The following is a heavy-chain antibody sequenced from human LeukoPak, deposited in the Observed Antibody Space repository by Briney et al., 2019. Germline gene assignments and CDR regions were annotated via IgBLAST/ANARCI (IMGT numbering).Heavy chain of an antibody. CDR1: GGSISSSSYY. CDR2: IYYSGST. D-gene: IGHD4-17*01. V-gene: IGHV4-39*01. CDR3: ARPPPDYGDYALDY. J-gene: IGHJ4*02. Sequence: PSETLSLTCTVSGGSISSSSYYWGWIRQPPGKGLEWIGSIYYSGSTYYNPSLKSRVTISVDTSKNQFSLKLSSVTAADTAVYYCARPPPDYGDYALDYWGQGTLVTVSS.